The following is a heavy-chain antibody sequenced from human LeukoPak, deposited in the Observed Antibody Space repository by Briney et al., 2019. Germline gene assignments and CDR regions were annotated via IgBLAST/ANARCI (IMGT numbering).Heavy chain of an antibody. CDR3: ASSSYYFYFDS. J-gene: IGHJ4*02. Sequence: SETLSLTCAVYGGSFSGYYWSWIRQPPGKGLEWIGEINHSGSTNYNPSLKSRVTISVDTSKKQFSLKLSSVTAADTAVYFCASSSYYFYFDSWGQGTLVTVSS. D-gene: IGHD3-22*01. CDR1: GGSFSGYY. V-gene: IGHV4-34*01. CDR2: INHSGST.